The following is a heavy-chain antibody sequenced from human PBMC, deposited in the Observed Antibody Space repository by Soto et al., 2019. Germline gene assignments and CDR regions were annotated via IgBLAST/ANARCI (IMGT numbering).Heavy chain of an antibody. CDR1: GGTFSNYV. CDR3: ARDMTSTVVPYFHF. J-gene: IGHJ4*02. Sequence: QVQLLQSGDEVKKPGSSVKVSCKASGGTFSNYVVNWVRQAPGQGLECMGRIMPISGAANYAQTFQGRVTITADKCTRTSYKGLSSLRSEDTAVYYCARDMTSTVVPYFHFLGQGTLVTVSS. D-gene: IGHD2-21*01. V-gene: IGHV1-69*06. CDR2: IMPISGAA.